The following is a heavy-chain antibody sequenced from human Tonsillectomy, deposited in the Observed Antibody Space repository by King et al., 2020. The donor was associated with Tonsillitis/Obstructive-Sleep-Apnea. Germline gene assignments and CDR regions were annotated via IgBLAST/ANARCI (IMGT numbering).Heavy chain of an antibody. J-gene: IGHJ5*02. V-gene: IGHV3-21*01. D-gene: IGHD3-10*01. CDR3: AKTLGPGSNWFDP. CDR1: GFTFSSYS. Sequence: VQLVESGGGLVKPGGSLRLSCAGSGFTFSSYSMHWVRQAPGKGLEWVSSISGNSYHIFYPDSVRGRFIISRDNAENSLYLEMNNLRAEDTAVYYCAKTLGPGSNWFDPWGQGTLVTVSS. CDR2: ISGNSYHI.